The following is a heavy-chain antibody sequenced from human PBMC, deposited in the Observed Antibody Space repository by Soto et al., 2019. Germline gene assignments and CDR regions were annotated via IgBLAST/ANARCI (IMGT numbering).Heavy chain of an antibody. CDR2: IYYSGST. CDR1: GGSISSSSYY. V-gene: IGHV4-39*01. Sequence: SETLSLTCTVSGGSISSSSYYWGWIRQPPGKGLEWIGSIYYSGSTYYNPSLKSRVTISVDTSKNQFSLKLNSVTAADTAVYYCARLPVGATSAGDYWGQGTLVTVSS. D-gene: IGHD1-26*01. J-gene: IGHJ4*02. CDR3: ARLPVGATSAGDY.